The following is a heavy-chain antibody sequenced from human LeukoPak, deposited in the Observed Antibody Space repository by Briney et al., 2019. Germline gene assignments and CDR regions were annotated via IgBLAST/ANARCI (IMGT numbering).Heavy chain of an antibody. J-gene: IGHJ4*02. CDR3: ARAGNYVGGTYRTDVFDY. CDR2: INSDGSST. CDR1: GFTFSNYW. D-gene: IGHD3-16*02. Sequence: TGGSLRLSCAASGFTFSNYWMHWVRQAPGKGLVWVSRINSDGSSTSYADSVKGRFTTSRDSAKNTLYLQMNSLRAEDTAVYYCARAGNYVGGTYRTDVFDYWGQGTLVTVSS. V-gene: IGHV3-74*01.